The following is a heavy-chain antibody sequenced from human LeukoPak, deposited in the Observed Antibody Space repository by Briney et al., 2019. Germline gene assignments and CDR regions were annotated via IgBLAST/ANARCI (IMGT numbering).Heavy chain of an antibody. CDR1: GGSISSYY. J-gene: IGHJ5*02. V-gene: IGHV4-59*12. CDR2: IYYSGST. D-gene: IGHD2-15*01. CDR3: ARDGSRFCSGGSCWYNWFDP. Sequence: PSETLSLTCTVSGGSISSYYWSWIRQPPGKGLEWIGYIYYSGSTNYNPSLKSRVTMSVDTSKNQFSLKLSSVTAADTAVYYCARDGSRFCSGGSCWYNWFDPWGQGTLVTVSS.